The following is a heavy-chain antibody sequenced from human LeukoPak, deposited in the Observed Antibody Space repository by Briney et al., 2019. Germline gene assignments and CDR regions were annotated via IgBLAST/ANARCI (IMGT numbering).Heavy chain of an antibody. CDR3: ARRLYYYDSSDYSDSFDF. J-gene: IGHJ3*01. CDR1: GYTFTGYY. V-gene: IGHV1-2*02. Sequence: ASVKVSCKPSGYTFTGYYMHWVRQAPGQGLEWMGWINPNSGGTNYAQKFQGRVTMTRDTSISTAYMELSRLRSDDTAVYYCARRLYYYDSSDYSDSFDFWGQGTVVTVSS. CDR2: INPNSGGT. D-gene: IGHD3-22*01.